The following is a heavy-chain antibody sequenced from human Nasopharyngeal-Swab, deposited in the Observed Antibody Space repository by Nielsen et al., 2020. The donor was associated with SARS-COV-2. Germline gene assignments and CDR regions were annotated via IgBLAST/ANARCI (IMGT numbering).Heavy chain of an antibody. J-gene: IGHJ2*01. Sequence: GESLKISCAASGFTFSSYWVHWVRQLPGRGLVWVSRMNPDGGSISYADSVKGRFTIFRDNPKNTFYLQMNSLRADDTAVYYCARDADTSGRNWYFDLWGRGTLVTVSS. V-gene: IGHV3-74*01. CDR3: ARDADTSGRNWYFDL. CDR1: GFTFSSYW. D-gene: IGHD6-19*01. CDR2: MNPDGGSI.